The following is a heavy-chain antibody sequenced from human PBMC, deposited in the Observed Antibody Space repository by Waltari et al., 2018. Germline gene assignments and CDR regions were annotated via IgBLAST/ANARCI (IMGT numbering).Heavy chain of an antibody. CDR3: ARDGRRGFNY. D-gene: IGHD3-10*01. CDR2: IYYSGST. V-gene: IGHV4-39*07. CDR1: GCPIRSRCYY. Sequence: LQLQESGPGLVQPSETLSLNCPVSGCPIRSRCYYLCWSRKPPGKGLEWIESIYYSGSTYYNPSLKRRDTISVDTSKNQFSLKLSSVTAADTAVYYCARDGRRGFNYWGQGTLVTVSS. J-gene: IGHJ4*02.